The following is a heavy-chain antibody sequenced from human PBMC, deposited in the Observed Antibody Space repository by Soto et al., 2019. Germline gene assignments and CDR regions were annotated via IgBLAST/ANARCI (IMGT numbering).Heavy chain of an antibody. V-gene: IGHV3-9*01. CDR2: ISWNSGST. D-gene: IGHD1-1*01. CDR3: ARDTDSDTWNDPFDY. Sequence: DVQLVESGGGLVQPGRSLGLSCAASGFIFDDFAMHWVRQAPGKGLEWVSGISWNSGSTDYAASVKGRFIISRDNARNSLYLQMNSLRPEDTALYYCARDTDSDTWNDPFDYWGQGALVIVS. J-gene: IGHJ4*02. CDR1: GFIFDDFA.